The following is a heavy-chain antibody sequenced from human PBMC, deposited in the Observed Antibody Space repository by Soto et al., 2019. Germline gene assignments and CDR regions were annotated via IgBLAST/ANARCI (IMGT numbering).Heavy chain of an antibody. CDR3: ARAPMVRGVRGYYGMDV. Sequence: GGSLRLSCAASGFTFSSYAMHWVRQAPGKGLEWVAVISYDGSNKYYADSVKGRFTISRDNSKNTLYLQMNSLRAEDTAVYYCARAPMVRGVRGYYGMDVWGQGTTVTVSS. CDR1: GFTFSSYA. V-gene: IGHV3-30-3*01. J-gene: IGHJ6*02. D-gene: IGHD3-10*01. CDR2: ISYDGSNK.